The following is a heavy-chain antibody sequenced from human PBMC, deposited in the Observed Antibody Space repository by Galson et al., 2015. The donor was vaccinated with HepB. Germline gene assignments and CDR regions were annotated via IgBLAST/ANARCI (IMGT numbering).Heavy chain of an antibody. V-gene: IGHV3-15*01. CDR3: ASNQYSNSGFDY. CDR2: IKSKTDGGTT. J-gene: IGHJ4*02. Sequence: SLRLSCAASGFTFSIAWMSWVRQTPGKGLEWLGRIKSKTDGGTTDHAAPVKGRFTISRDDSKNTLYLQMNSLKTEDTAVYYCASNQYSNSGFDYWGQGTLVTVSS. CDR1: GFTFSIAW. D-gene: IGHD6-6*01.